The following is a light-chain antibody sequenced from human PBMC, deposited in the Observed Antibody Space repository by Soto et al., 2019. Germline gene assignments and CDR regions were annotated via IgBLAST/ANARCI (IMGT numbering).Light chain of an antibody. CDR1: SSDVAT. Sequence: QSVLTQPASVSGSPGQSITISCTGSSSDVATYKAPKLMIYEVRNRPSGVSDRFSGSRSGNTASLTISGLQAEDESDYYCSSYTSSSTWVFGGGTKLTVL. CDR3: SSYTSSSTWV. V-gene: IGLV2-14*01. CDR2: EVR. J-gene: IGLJ3*02.